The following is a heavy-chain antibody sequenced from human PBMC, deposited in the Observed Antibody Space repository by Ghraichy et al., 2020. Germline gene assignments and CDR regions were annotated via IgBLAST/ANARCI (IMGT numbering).Heavy chain of an antibody. D-gene: IGHD1-1*01. CDR1: GFTFSTYD. CDR3: PIAPYPARSFYNLGY. J-gene: IGHJ4*02. V-gene: IGHV3-23*01. CDR2: ITTSRGRT. Sequence: LSLTCAASGFTFSTYDLTWVRQAPGKGLEFVSSITTSRGRTYYGESVKGRFAISRDNSNNTLFLQSNSLRVEDTAVYYGPIAPYPARSFYNLGYWGQGTQVTVSS.